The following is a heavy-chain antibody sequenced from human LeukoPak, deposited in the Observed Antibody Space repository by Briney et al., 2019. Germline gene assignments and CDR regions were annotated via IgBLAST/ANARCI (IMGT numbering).Heavy chain of an antibody. J-gene: IGHJ3*02. CDR2: ISYDGSNK. V-gene: IGHV3-30*18. Sequence: GGSLRLSCAASGFTVSSNYMSWIRQAPGKGLEWVAVISYDGSNKYYADSVKGRFTISRDNSKNTLYLQMNSLRAEDTAVYYCAKSPVEMATIIELRDDAFDIWGQGTMVTVSS. CDR1: GFTVSSNY. D-gene: IGHD5-24*01. CDR3: AKSPVEMATIIELRDDAFDI.